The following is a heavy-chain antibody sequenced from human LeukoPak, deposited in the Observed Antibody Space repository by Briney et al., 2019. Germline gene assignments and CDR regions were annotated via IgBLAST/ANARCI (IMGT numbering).Heavy chain of an antibody. D-gene: IGHD3-3*01. CDR3: AREEITIFGVVTHFDY. CDR2: IYYSGST. CDR1: GGSISSSSYY. Sequence: SETLSLTCTVSGGSISSSSYYWGWIRQPPGKGLEWIGSIYYSGSTYYNPSLKSRVTISVDTSKNQFSLKLSSVTAADTAVYYCAREEITIFGVVTHFDYWGQGTLVTVSS. J-gene: IGHJ4*02. V-gene: IGHV4-39*02.